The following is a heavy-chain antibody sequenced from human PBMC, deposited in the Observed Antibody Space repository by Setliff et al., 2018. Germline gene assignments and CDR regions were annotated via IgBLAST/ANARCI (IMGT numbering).Heavy chain of an antibody. CDR3: ARVYTLTIPPDY. Sequence: GASVKVSCKASGYTLTNYGINWVRQAPGQGLGWLGWISAYNGNTHYAQKLQGRVSMTTDTSTSTAYMELRSLRSDDTAVYYCARVYTLTIPPDYWGQGTLVTVSS. J-gene: IGHJ4*02. D-gene: IGHD4-17*01. V-gene: IGHV1-18*01. CDR2: ISAYNGNT. CDR1: GYTLTNYG.